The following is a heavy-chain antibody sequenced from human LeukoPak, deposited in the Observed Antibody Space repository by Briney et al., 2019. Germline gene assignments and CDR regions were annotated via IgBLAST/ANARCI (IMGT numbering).Heavy chain of an antibody. Sequence: SGTLSLTCAVSGGPISSNNWWGWVRQPPGKGLEWIGEIYHSGSPNYNPSLKSRVTISVDKSRNHFSLNLSSVTAADTAVYYCATDYGYYGDDGGFDYWGQGTLVTVSS. CDR3: ATDYGYYGDDGGFDY. J-gene: IGHJ4*02. D-gene: IGHD4-17*01. CDR1: GGPISSNNW. CDR2: IYHSGSP. V-gene: IGHV4-4*02.